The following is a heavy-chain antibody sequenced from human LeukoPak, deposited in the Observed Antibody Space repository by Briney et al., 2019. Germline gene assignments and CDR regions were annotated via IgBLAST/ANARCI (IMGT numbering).Heavy chain of an antibody. D-gene: IGHD6-13*01. Sequence: PSQTLSLTCTVSGGSISSGDYYWSWIRQPPGKGLEWIGYIYYSGSTYYNPPLKSRVTISVDTSKNQFSLKLSSVTAADTAVYYCARDRGYSSSWYLDYWGQGTLVTVSS. CDR1: GGSISSGDYY. J-gene: IGHJ4*02. CDR3: ARDRGYSSSWYLDY. CDR2: IYYSGST. V-gene: IGHV4-30-4*01.